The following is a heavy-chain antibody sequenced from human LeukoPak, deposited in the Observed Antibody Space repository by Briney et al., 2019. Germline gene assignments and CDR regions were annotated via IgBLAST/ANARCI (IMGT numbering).Heavy chain of an antibody. J-gene: IGHJ4*02. D-gene: IGHD4-17*01. CDR2: IGGSGATT. Sequence: GGSLRLSCEASGFTFNSYGMSWVRQAPGKGLEGVSAIGGSGATTYYADSVKGRFTISRDNSKNTLYLQMNSLRADDTAVYYCAKRHGPTYGDFDYWGQGTLVTVSS. V-gene: IGHV3-23*01. CDR3: AKRHGPTYGDFDY. CDR1: GFTFNSYG.